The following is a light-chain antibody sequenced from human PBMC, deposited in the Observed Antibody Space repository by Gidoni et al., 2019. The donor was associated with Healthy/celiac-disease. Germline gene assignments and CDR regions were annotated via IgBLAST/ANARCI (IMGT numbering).Light chain of an antibody. J-gene: IGKJ4*01. CDR2: DAS. V-gene: IGKV1-33*01. Sequence: DIQMTQSPSYLSASVGDRVTITCQASHDISNYLNWYQQKPGKAPKLLIYDASNLETGVPSRFSGSGSGTDFTFTISSLQPEDIATYDCQQYDNLPLTFGGGTKVEIK. CDR1: HDISNY. CDR3: QQYDNLPLT.